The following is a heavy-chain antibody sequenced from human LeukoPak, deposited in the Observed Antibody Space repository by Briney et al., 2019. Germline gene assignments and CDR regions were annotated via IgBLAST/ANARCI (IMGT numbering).Heavy chain of an antibody. CDR2: ISSSSSYI. J-gene: IGHJ6*03. V-gene: IGHV3-21*01. CDR3: ARVPYSSSWYYYYYMDV. CDR1: GFTFSSYS. Sequence: PGGSLRLSCAASGFTFSSYSMNWVRQPPGKGLEWVSSISSSSSYIYYADSVKGRFTISRDNAKNSLYLRMNSLRAEDTAVYYCARVPYSSSWYYYYYMDVWGKGTTVTVSS. D-gene: IGHD6-13*01.